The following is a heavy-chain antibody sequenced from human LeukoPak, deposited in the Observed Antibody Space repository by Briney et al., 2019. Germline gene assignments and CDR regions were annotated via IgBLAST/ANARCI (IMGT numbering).Heavy chain of an antibody. Sequence: AETPSLTCAVSGYSISSGYYWGWIRQPPGKGLEWIGSIYHSGSTYYNPSLKSRVTISVDTTKNQFSLKLSSVTAADTAVYYCARGYYDFWSGYYNYYYIDVWGKGTTVTVSS. CDR2: IYHSGST. CDR3: ARGYYDFWSGYYNYYYIDV. CDR1: GYSISSGYY. V-gene: IGHV4-38-2*01. D-gene: IGHD3-3*01. J-gene: IGHJ6*03.